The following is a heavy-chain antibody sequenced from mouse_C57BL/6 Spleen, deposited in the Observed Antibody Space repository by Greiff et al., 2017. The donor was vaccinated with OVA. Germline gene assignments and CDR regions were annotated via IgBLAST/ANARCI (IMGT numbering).Heavy chain of an antibody. Sequence: QVQLQQPGAELVKPGASVKMSCTASGYTFTSYWIPWVKQRPGQGLEWIGDIYPGSGSTKYNEKFKSKATLTVDTSSSTAYMQLSSLTSADSAVYIYASANNFNFDDRGKGTTLSVSS. CDR3: ASANNFNFDD. J-gene: IGHJ2*01. D-gene: IGHD4-1*01. V-gene: IGHV1-55*01. CDR2: IYPGSGST. CDR1: GYTFTSYW.